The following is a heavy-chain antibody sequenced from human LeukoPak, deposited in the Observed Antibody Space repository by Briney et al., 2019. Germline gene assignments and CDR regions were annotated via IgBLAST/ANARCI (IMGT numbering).Heavy chain of an antibody. V-gene: IGHV1-69*01. D-gene: IGHD4-17*01. CDR1: GGTFSSYA. Sequence: SVKVSCKASGGTFSSYAISWVRQTPGQGLEWMGGIIPIFGTANYAQKFQGRVTITADESTSTAYMELSSLRSEDTAVYYCARAPDYGDYVGWFDPWGQGTLVTVSS. J-gene: IGHJ5*02. CDR2: IIPIFGTA. CDR3: ARAPDYGDYVGWFDP.